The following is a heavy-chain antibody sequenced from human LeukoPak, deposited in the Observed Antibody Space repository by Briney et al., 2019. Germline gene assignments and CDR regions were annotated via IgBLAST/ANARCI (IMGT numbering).Heavy chain of an antibody. D-gene: IGHD5-18*01. CDR2: IHWDGGSR. CDR3: ARSIYSYGAPTFDY. J-gene: IGHJ4*02. CDR1: GFTFDDYG. V-gene: IGHV3-20*04. Sequence: GGSLRLSCAASGFTFDDYGMSWVRQAPGKGLEWVSGIHWDGGSRGCADSVKGRFTISRDNSKNTLYLQMNSLRAEDTAVYYCARSIYSYGAPTFDYWGQGTLVTVSS.